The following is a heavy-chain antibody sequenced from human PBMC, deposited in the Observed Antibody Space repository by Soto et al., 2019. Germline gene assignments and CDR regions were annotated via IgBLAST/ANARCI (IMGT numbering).Heavy chain of an antibody. D-gene: IGHD3-22*01. CDR2: IRSKAYGGTT. CDR1: GFSFSDYY. V-gene: IGHV3-49*03. CDR3: TRDRGTGDYYDSSVYYYEDYYYGMDV. J-gene: IGHJ6*02. Sequence: GGSLRLSCAASGFSFSDYYMSWIRQAPGKGLEWVGFIRSKAYGGTTEYAASVKGRFTISRDDSKSIAYLQMNSLKTEDTAVYYCTRDRGTGDYYDSSVYYYEDYYYGMDVWGQGTTVTVS.